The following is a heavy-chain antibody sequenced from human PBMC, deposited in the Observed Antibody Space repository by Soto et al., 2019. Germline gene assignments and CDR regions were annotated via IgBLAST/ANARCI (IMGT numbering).Heavy chain of an antibody. V-gene: IGHV3-23*01. CDR3: AKGRAITVFGVITPYDS. CDR1: GFNFSNYA. D-gene: IGHD3-3*01. CDR2: ISGNSGTT. J-gene: IGHJ4*02. Sequence: EVQLLESGGDFKQPGGSLRLSCAGSGFNFSNYALNWVRQAPGKRLEWVSVISGNSGTTYYAASVKGRFTISRDNSKKTMYLKMNSLRADDTAVYYCAKGRAITVFGVITPYDSWGQGTLVTVSS.